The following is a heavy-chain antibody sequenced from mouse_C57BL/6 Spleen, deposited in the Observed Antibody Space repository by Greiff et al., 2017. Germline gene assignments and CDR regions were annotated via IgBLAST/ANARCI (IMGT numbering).Heavy chain of an antibody. CDR3: ARGMGYSYWYFDV. J-gene: IGHJ1*03. D-gene: IGHD2-3*01. CDR1: GFTFSDYG. CDR2: ISSGSSTI. V-gene: IGHV5-17*01. Sequence: EVMLVESGGGLVKPGGSLKLSCAASGFTFSDYGMHWVRQAPEKGLEWVAYISSGSSTIYYADTVKGRFTISRDNAKNTLFLQMTSLRSEDTAMYYCARGMGYSYWYFDVWGTGTTVTVSS.